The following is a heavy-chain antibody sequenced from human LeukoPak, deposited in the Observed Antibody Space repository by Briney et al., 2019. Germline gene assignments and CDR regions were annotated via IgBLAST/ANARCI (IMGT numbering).Heavy chain of an antibody. Sequence: PGGSLRLSCAAPGFTFSSYGMHWVRQAPGKGLEWVAFIRYDGSNKYYADSVKGRFTISRDNSKNTLYLQMNSLRAEDTAVYYCANWGASSIPDAFDIWGQGTMVTVSS. CDR2: IRYDGSNK. CDR1: GFTFSSYG. V-gene: IGHV3-30*02. D-gene: IGHD3-16*01. J-gene: IGHJ3*02. CDR3: ANWGASSIPDAFDI.